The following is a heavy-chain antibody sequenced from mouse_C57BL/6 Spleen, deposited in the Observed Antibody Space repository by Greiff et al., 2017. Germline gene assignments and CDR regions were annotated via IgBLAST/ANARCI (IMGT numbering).Heavy chain of an antibody. CDR1: GFTFSDYG. Sequence: EVQLVESGGGLVKPGGSLKLSCAASGFTFSDYGMHWVRQAPEKGLEWVAYISSGSSNIYYADTVKGRFTISRDNAKNTLFLQMTRLRSEDSAVYYCARIGFYFDYWGQGTTLTVSS. J-gene: IGHJ2*01. CDR2: ISSGSSNI. CDR3: ARIGFYFDY. D-gene: IGHD1-2*01. V-gene: IGHV5-17*01.